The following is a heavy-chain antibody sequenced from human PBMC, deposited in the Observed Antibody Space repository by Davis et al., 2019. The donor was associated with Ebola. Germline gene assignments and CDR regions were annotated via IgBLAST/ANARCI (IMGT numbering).Heavy chain of an antibody. CDR1: GFTFDDYG. CDR2: ISWNGGSK. V-gene: IGHV3-9*01. J-gene: IGHJ4*02. CDR3: ARVNVVAAGSFDF. Sequence: SLKTPCVASGFTFDDYGMHWVRQTPGKGLEWVSGISWNGGSKDYADSVKGRFTISRDNAKNSLYLQMNSLTPEDTAFYYCARVNVVAAGSFDFWGQGTRVTVSA. D-gene: IGHD6-13*01.